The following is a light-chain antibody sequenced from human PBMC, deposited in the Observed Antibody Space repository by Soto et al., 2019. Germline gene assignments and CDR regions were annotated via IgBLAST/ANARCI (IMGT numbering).Light chain of an antibody. V-gene: IGKV1-39*01. CDR1: QSVSGW. Sequence: DIQMTQSPSTLSASVGDTVTVTCRASQSVSGWLAWYQQKPGEASKLLIYAASSLQSGVPLRFSGSGSGTDFTLTISSLQPEDFATYYCQQSYSTPSWTFGQGTKVDIK. CDR2: AAS. CDR3: QQSYSTPSWT. J-gene: IGKJ1*01.